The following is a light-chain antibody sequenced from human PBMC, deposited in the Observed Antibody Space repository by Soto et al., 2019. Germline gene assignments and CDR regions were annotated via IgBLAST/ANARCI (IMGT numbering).Light chain of an antibody. CDR2: DTD. CDR1: QSLTSDY. CDR3: QQYGRSLWT. V-gene: IGKV3-20*01. J-gene: IGKJ1*01. Sequence: EIVWTQSPGTLSLSPGERATLSCRASQSLTSDYLSWYQQRPGQSPRLLIYDTDRRATDVPDRFRGSGSGTDFTLTITRLEPEDVAVYFCQQYGRSLWTFGQGTKVEIK.